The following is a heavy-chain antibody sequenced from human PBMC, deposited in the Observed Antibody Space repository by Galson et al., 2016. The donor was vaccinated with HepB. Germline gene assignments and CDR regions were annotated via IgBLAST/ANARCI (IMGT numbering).Heavy chain of an antibody. V-gene: IGHV1-46*01. Sequence: CKASGNTFMSYYIHWVRQAPGQGLEWMGIINPSVGSTTYAQKFQGKVTMTRDTSTSTVYMELSSLRSDDTAVYYCASSLDQLLYEYWGQGTLVTVSS. D-gene: IGHD2-2*02. CDR1: GNTFMSYY. CDR3: ASSLDQLLYEY. J-gene: IGHJ4*02. CDR2: INPSVGST.